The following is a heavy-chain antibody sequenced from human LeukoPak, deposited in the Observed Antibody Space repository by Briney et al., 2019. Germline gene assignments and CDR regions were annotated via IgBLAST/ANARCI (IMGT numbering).Heavy chain of an antibody. Sequence: GGSLRLSCGASGFTFSNYWMSWVRQAPGKGLEWVINISQDGSGKNYADSVEGRFTISRDNSKNTLYLQMNSLRAEDTAVYYCAREVVDGYKRHYFDYWGQGTLVTVSS. V-gene: IGHV3-7*03. D-gene: IGHD5-24*01. J-gene: IGHJ4*02. CDR1: GFTFSNYW. CDR2: ISQDGSGK. CDR3: AREVVDGYKRHYFDY.